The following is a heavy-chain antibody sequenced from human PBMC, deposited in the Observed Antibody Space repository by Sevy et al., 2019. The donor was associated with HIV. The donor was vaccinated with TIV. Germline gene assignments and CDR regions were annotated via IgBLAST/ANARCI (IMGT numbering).Heavy chain of an antibody. J-gene: IGHJ4*02. V-gene: IGHV1-2*02. CDR1: GYTFTGYY. CDR2: INPNSDGT. CDR3: ARGENFWTASYDFDY. Sequence: ASVKVSCKASGYTFTGYYIHWVRQAPGQGLEWMGWINPNSDGTNYVQKFQGRVTMTSDTSINTAYMDLRRLRSDDTAVYYCARGENFWTASYDFDYWGQGTLVTVSS. D-gene: IGHD3-3*01.